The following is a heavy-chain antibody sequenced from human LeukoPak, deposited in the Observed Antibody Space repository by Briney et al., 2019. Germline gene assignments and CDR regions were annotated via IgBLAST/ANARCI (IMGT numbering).Heavy chain of an antibody. D-gene: IGHD3-22*01. J-gene: IGHJ4*02. V-gene: IGHV4-38-2*01. CDR3: ALIEARTTLFDY. CDR1: GYSISSGYY. Sequence: SETLSLTCAVSGYSISSGYYWGWIRQPPGKGLEWIGSIYHSGSTYYNPSLKSRVTISVGTSKNQFSLKLSSVTAADTAVYYCALIEARTTLFDYWGQGTLVTVSS. CDR2: IYHSGST.